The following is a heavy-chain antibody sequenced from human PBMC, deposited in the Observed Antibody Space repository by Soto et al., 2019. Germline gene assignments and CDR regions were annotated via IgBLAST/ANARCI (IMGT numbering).Heavy chain of an antibody. J-gene: IGHJ6*02. D-gene: IGHD4-17*01. CDR1: GYTFTNYW. V-gene: IGHV5-51*01. Sequence: GESLKISCKASGYTFTNYWIVWVRQIPGKGLEWMGIIYPGDSDTRYSPSFQGQVTISADRSISTAYLQWSSLKASDTGMYYCARYPTLTDYFFHGMDVWGQGTTVTVSS. CDR2: IYPGDSDT. CDR3: ARYPTLTDYFFHGMDV.